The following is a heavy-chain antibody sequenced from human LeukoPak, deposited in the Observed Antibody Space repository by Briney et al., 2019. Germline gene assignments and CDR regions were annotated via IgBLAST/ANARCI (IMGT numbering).Heavy chain of an antibody. CDR1: GFTFSSYA. D-gene: IGHD1-26*01. CDR2: IGGSSDST. Sequence: GGSLRLSCAASGFTFSSYAMSWVRQAPGKGLEWVSGIGGSSDSTYYADSVKGRFTISRDNSKNTLYLQMSSLRAEDTAVYYCANQVGATFNWGQGTLVTVSS. J-gene: IGHJ4*02. CDR3: ANQVGATFN. V-gene: IGHV3-23*01.